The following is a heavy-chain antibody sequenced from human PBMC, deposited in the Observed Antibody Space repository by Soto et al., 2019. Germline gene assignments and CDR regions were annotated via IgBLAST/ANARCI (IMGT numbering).Heavy chain of an antibody. Sequence: GGSLRLSCAASGFTFSSYAMSWVRQAPGKGLEWVSAISGSGGSTYYADSVKGRFTISRDNSKNTLYLQMNSLRAEDTAVYYCAKGLFAPFYYYYYYMDVWGKGTTVTVSS. V-gene: IGHV3-23*01. D-gene: IGHD3-16*01. CDR3: AKGLFAPFYYYYYYMDV. J-gene: IGHJ6*03. CDR1: GFTFSSYA. CDR2: ISGSGGST.